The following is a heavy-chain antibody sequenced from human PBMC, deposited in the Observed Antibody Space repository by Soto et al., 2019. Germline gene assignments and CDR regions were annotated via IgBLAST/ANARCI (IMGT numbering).Heavy chain of an antibody. CDR2: FSGSGGST. V-gene: IGHV3-23*01. CDR1: GFTFSSYA. CDR3: AKDLDVELAGPFDY. Sequence: EVQLLESGGGLVQPGGSLRLSCAASGFTFSSYAMSWVRQAPGKGLEWVSAFSGSGGSTYYADSVKGRFTISRDNSKNTLYLQMHSLRAEDTAVYYCAKDLDVELAGPFDYWGQGTLVTVSS. D-gene: IGHD6-19*01. J-gene: IGHJ4*02.